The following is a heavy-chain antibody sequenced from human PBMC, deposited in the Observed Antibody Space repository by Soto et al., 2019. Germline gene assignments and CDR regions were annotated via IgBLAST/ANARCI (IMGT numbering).Heavy chain of an antibody. CDR1: GFTFTSSA. D-gene: IGHD3-16*01. J-gene: IGHJ5*02. Sequence: ASVKVSCKASGFTFTSSAVQWVRQARGQRLEWIGWIVVGSGNTNYAQKFQERVTITRDMSTSTAYMELSSLRSEDTAVYYCAAAGVGEMATYWLDHWGQGTLVTVSS. V-gene: IGHV1-58*01. CDR3: AAAGVGEMATYWLDH. CDR2: IVVGSGNT.